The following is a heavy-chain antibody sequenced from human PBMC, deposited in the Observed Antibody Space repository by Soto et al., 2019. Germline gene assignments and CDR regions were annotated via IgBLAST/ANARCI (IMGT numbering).Heavy chain of an antibody. V-gene: IGHV3-23*01. CDR1: GFTFSKYA. CDR2: ITGSGLTI. Sequence: GSLRLSCKASGFTFSKYAMIWVRQAPGKGQEWVSGITGSGLTIEHSASVKGRFTISRDNSKNTVYLQMNSLRAEDTAIYYCAKDDVSGDGLWLVSDWGQGTPVTVSS. D-gene: IGHD2-21*02. J-gene: IGHJ4*02. CDR3: AKDDVSGDGLWLVSD.